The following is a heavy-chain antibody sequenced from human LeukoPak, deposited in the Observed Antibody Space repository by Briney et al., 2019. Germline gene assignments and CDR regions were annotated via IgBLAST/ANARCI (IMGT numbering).Heavy chain of an antibody. CDR1: GGSFSDYY. V-gene: IGHV4-34*01. Sequence: SETLSLNCAVYGGSFSDYYWSWVRQPPGKGLEWIGEINHSGNTNYNPSLKSRVTISVDTSKSQFSLKLSSVTVADTAVYYCAREDIAGRVATIFPFWGPGILVTVSS. J-gene: IGHJ4*02. CDR2: INHSGNT. D-gene: IGHD5-24*01. CDR3: AREDIAGRVATIFPF.